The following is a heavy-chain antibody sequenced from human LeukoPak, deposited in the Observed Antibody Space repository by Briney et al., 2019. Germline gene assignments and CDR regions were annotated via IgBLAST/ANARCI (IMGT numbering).Heavy chain of an antibody. V-gene: IGHV3-30*02. Sequence: GGSLRLSCVASGFTFSSYGMHWVRQAPGKGLEWVAFIRYDGSNKYYADYVKGRFTISRDNSKDTLHLQMNSLRAEDTAVYYCAKAQRMLELLDRLGTLDYWGQGTLVTVSS. CDR3: AKAQRMLELLDRLGTLDY. CDR2: IRYDGSNK. CDR1: GFTFSSYG. J-gene: IGHJ4*02. D-gene: IGHD1-7*01.